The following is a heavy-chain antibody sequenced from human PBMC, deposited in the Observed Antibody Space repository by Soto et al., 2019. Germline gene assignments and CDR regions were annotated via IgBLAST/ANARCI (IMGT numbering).Heavy chain of an antibody. CDR3: AKFANVYNYGMDV. J-gene: IGHJ6*02. Sequence: EVQLLESGGGLVQPGGSLRLSCAASGFTFGSFPMGWVRQAPGKGLEWVSTVSGSGGRTYYADSVKGRFTVSRDNSKNTLYLQMHSLRVEDTALYYCAKFANVYNYGMDVWGQGTTVTISS. CDR1: GFTFGSFP. CDR2: VSGSGGRT. V-gene: IGHV3-23*01.